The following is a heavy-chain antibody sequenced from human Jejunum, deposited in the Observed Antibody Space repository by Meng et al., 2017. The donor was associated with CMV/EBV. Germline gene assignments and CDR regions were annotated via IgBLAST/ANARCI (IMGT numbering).Heavy chain of an antibody. J-gene: IGHJ4*02. CDR1: GGSISRANW. Sequence: GSGGSISRANWWTWVRQTPGKGLEWIGEVYRGGNAMYNPSLQSRLTFSVDDSTNQVSLRLRSVTAADTAMYYCTTGSAYSPPGQFHQWGQGTLVTVSS. CDR2: VYRGGNA. D-gene: IGHD3-22*01. V-gene: IGHV4-4*02. CDR3: TTGSAYSPPGQFHQ.